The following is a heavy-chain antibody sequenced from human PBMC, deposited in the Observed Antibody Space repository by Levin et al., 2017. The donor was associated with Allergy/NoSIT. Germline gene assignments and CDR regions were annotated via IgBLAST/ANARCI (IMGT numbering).Heavy chain of an antibody. V-gene: IGHV4-39*01. CDR1: GGSISSSSYY. Sequence: KTSETLSLTCTVSGGSISSSSYYWGWIRQPPGKGLEWIGSIYYSGSTYYNPSLKSRVTISVDTSKNQFSLKLSSVTAADTAVYYCARHMVVDTAMDENWYFDLWGRGTLVTVSS. CDR2: IYYSGST. D-gene: IGHD5-18*01. CDR3: ARHMVVDTAMDENWYFDL. J-gene: IGHJ2*01.